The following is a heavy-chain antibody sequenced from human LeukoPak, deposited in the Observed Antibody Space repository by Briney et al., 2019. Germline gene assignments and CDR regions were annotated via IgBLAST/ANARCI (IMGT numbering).Heavy chain of an antibody. CDR2: IRYDGSNK. Sequence: PGGSLRLSCAASGFTFSSYGMHWVRQAPGKGLEWVAFIRYDGSNKYYADSVKGRFTISRDNAKNSLYLQMNSLRAEDTALYYCAKDRTSSWSSLDYWAQGTLVTVSS. V-gene: IGHV3-30*02. D-gene: IGHD6-13*01. CDR1: GFTFSSYG. CDR3: AKDRTSSWSSLDY. J-gene: IGHJ4*02.